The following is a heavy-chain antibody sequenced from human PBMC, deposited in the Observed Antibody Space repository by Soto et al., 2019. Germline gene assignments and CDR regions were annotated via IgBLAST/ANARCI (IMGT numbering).Heavy chain of an antibody. D-gene: IGHD1-1*01. J-gene: IGHJ4*02. V-gene: IGHV3-23*01. CDR3: AKDLDA. CDR1: GFTFSSNA. Sequence: EVHLLESGGGLVQPGGSLTLSCAASGFTFSSNAMSWVRQAPGKGLEWVSAISGGGGSTYYADSVQGRFTISRDNSKNTLYLKMDSLRAEDPAVYHCAKDLDAWGQGTLVTVSS. CDR2: ISGGGGST.